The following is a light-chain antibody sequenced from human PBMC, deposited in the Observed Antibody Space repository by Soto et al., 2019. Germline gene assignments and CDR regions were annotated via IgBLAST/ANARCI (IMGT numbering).Light chain of an antibody. CDR1: QSVASNY. V-gene: IGKV3-20*01. J-gene: IGKJ2*01. Sequence: EIVLTQSPGTLSLSPGERATLSCRASQSVASNYLAWYQQKPGQAPRVLIYGASSRATGIPDRFSGSGSGTDFTLTISRLEPEDFAVYYCQQYGISHTFRQGTKLEIK. CDR3: QQYGISHT. CDR2: GAS.